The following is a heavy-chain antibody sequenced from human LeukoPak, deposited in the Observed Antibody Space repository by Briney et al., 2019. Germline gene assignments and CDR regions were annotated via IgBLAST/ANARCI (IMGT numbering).Heavy chain of an antibody. CDR3: AREVWMAHAFDI. J-gene: IGHJ3*02. CDR2: ISSSSSTI. CDR1: GFTFSSYS. D-gene: IGHD5-24*01. Sequence: QPGGSLRLSCAASGFTFSSYSMNWVRQAPGKGLEWVSYISSSSSTIYYADSVKGRFTISRDNAKNSLYLQMNSMRAEDTAVYYCAREVWMAHAFDIWGQGTMVTVSS. V-gene: IGHV3-48*01.